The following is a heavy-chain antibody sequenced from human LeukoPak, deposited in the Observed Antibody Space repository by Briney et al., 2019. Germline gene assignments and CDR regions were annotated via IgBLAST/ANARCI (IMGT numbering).Heavy chain of an antibody. CDR3: ARGRKYGSGIPYYLYFGLDV. J-gene: IGHJ6*02. Sequence: PSETLSLTCTVSGGSISSSSYYWGWIRQPPGKGLEWIGEINHSGSTNYNPSLKSRVTMSVDTSKNQFSLKLNSVTAADTAVYYCARGRKYGSGIPYYLYFGLDVWGHGTTVTVSS. CDR1: GGSISSSSYY. V-gene: IGHV4-39*07. CDR2: INHSGST. D-gene: IGHD3-10*01.